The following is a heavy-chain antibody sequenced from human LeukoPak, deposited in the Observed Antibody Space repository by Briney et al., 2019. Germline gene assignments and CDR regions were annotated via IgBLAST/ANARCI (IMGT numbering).Heavy chain of an antibody. CDR2: IWYDGSNK. CDR3: ARHPTALDYDYVWGSYS. D-gene: IGHD3-16*01. Sequence: PGGSLRLSCAASGFTFSSYGMHWVRQAPGKGLEWVAVIWYDGSNKYYADSVKGRFTISRDNSKNTLYLQMNSLRAEDTAVYYCARHPTALDYDYVWGSYSWGQGTLVTVSS. J-gene: IGHJ5*02. V-gene: IGHV3-33*01. CDR1: GFTFSSYG.